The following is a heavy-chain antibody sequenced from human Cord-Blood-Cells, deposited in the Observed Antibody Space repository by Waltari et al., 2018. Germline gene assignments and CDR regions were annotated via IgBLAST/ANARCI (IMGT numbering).Heavy chain of an antibody. Sequence: QVQLQQWGAGLLKPSETLSLTCADYGGSFRGYYWSWIRQPPGKGLEWIGEINHSATTNYNPSLESRVTISVDTSKNQFSLKLSSVTAADTAVYYCARSVYDFWSGYPLYFDYWGQGTLVTVSS. D-gene: IGHD3-3*01. CDR1: GGSFRGYY. J-gene: IGHJ4*02. CDR2: INHSATT. CDR3: ARSVYDFWSGYPLYFDY. V-gene: IGHV4-34*01.